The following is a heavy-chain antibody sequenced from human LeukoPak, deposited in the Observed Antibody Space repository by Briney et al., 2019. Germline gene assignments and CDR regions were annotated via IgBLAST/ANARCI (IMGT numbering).Heavy chain of an antibody. CDR3: ARSYFGSGSPRRALDI. CDR1: GGSISSYY. V-gene: IGHV4-59*01. D-gene: IGHD3-10*01. Sequence: SETLSLTCTVSGGSISSYYWSWIRQPPGKGLEWIGYIYYSGSTNYNPSLQGRVTLSVDTSKNQFSLNLSSVTAADTAVYYCARSYFGSGSPRRALDIWGQGTMVTVA. J-gene: IGHJ3*02. CDR2: IYYSGST.